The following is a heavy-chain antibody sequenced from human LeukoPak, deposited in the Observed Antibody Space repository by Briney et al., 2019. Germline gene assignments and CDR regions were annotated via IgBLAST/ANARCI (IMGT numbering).Heavy chain of an antibody. CDR3: ARLNQGNRFDY. Sequence: KPSETLSLTCTVSGGSISSSSFYWGWIRQPPGKGLEWIGSIYYSGNTYYNPSLKSRVTISVDTSKNQFSLKLSSVTAADTAVYYCARLNQGNRFDYWGQGTLVTVFS. V-gene: IGHV4-39*01. CDR2: IYYSGNT. CDR1: GGSISSSSFY. J-gene: IGHJ4*02. D-gene: IGHD1-14*01.